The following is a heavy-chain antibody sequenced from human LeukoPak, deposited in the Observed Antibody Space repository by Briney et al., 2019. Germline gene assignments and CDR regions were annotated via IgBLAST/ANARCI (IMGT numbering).Heavy chain of an antibody. CDR2: LYSDGNT. CDR1: GFTVITND. Sequence: GGSLRLSCAASGFTVITNDMTWVRQAPGKGLEWVSVLYSDGNTKYADSVQGRFTISRDNSKNTLYLEMNSLSPDDTAVYYCARGVEPLAATTLAYWGQGTLVTVSS. D-gene: IGHD2-15*01. V-gene: IGHV3-53*01. CDR3: ARGVEPLAATTLAY. J-gene: IGHJ4*02.